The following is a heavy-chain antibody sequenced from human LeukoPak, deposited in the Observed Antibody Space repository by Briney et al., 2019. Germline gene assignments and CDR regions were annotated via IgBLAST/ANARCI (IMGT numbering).Heavy chain of an antibody. J-gene: IGHJ4*02. CDR3: ARGSSSWYFFDY. D-gene: IGHD6-13*01. Sequence: GGSLRLSCAASGFTFSSYGMHWVRQAPGKGLEWVAFIRYDGSNKYYADSVKGRFTISRDNSKNTLYLQMNSLRAEDTAVYYCARGSSSWYFFDYWGQGTLVTVSS. CDR1: GFTFSSYG. CDR2: IRYDGSNK. V-gene: IGHV3-30*02.